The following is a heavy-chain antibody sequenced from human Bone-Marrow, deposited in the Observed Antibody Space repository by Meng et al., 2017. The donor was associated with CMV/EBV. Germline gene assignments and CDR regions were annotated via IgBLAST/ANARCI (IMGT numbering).Heavy chain of an antibody. J-gene: IGHJ4*02. Sequence: LSLTCAASGFTFSSYAMSWVRQAPGKGLEWVSAISGSGGSTYYADSVKGRFTISRDNSKNTLYLQMNSQRAEDMAVYYCAKGTSRDGYNTDFDYWGQGNLVTVSS. V-gene: IGHV3-23*01. CDR3: AKGTSRDGYNTDFDY. CDR1: GFTFSSYA. CDR2: ISGSGGST. D-gene: IGHD5-24*01.